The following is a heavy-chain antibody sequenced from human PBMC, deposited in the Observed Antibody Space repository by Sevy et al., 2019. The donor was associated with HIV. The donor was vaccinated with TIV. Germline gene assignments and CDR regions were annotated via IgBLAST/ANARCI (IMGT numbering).Heavy chain of an antibody. CDR2: IGTAGDT. Sequence: GGSLRLSCAASGFTFSSYDMHWVRQATGKGLEWVSAIGTAGDTYYPGSVKGRFTISRENAKNSLYLQMNSLRAGDTAGYYCARRNRGGKGGPYYFDYWGQGTLVTVSS. J-gene: IGHJ4*02. V-gene: IGHV3-13*01. CDR1: GFTFSSYD. D-gene: IGHD3-16*01. CDR3: ARRNRGGKGGPYYFDY.